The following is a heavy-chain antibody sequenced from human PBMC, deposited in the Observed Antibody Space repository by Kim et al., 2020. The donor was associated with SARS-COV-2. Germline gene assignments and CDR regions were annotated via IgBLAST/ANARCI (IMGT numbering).Heavy chain of an antibody. CDR2: GSGT. Sequence: GSGTYYVDSVKGRFTISRDNAQNSLYLQMNSLRAEDTAVYYCARKNYFDYWGQGTLVTVSS. CDR3: ARKNYFDY. J-gene: IGHJ4*02. V-gene: IGHV3-7*03.